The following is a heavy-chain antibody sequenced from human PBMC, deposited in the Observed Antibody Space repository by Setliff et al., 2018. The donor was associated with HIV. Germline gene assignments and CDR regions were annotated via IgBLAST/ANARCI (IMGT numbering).Heavy chain of an antibody. CDR1: GISINGYY. Sequence: SETLSLTCSVSGISINGYYWSWIRQPPGKGLEWIGNIYYSGSTYYNPSLKSRVTISVDTSKNQFSLKLSSVTAADTAVYYCAGSIVVVTAAPLTWGQGTLVTVS. CDR2: IYYSGST. D-gene: IGHD2-21*02. J-gene: IGHJ5*02. V-gene: IGHV4-59*04. CDR3: AGSIVVVTAAPLT.